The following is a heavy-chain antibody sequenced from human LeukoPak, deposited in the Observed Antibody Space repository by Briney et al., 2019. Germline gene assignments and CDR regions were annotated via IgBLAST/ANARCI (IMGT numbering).Heavy chain of an antibody. D-gene: IGHD1-20*01. CDR3: ARELITGTGDGFDY. J-gene: IGHJ4*02. V-gene: IGHV4-39*02. CDR2: IYYSGST. Sequence: PSETLSLTCTVSGGFHSSSSYYWGWIRQPPGRRLERIGSIYYSGSTYYNPSLKSRVTISVDTSKNQFSLKLSSVTAADTAVYYCARELITGTGDGFDYWGQGTLVTVSS. CDR1: GGFHSSSSYY.